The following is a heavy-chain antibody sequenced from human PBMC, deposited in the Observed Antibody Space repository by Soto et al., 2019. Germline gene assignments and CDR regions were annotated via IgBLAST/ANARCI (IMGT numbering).Heavy chain of an antibody. CDR3: ARSPTIFGVVTSWGGYFDL. J-gene: IGHJ2*01. D-gene: IGHD3-3*01. Sequence: QVQLQESGPGLVKPSQTLSLTCTVSGGSISSGGYYWSWIRQHPGKGLEWIGYIYYSGSTYYNPSLNSRVTISVDTSKNQSSLKLSSVTAADTAVYYCARSPTIFGVVTSWGGYFDLWGRGTLVTVSS. CDR2: IYYSGST. CDR1: GGSISSGGYY. V-gene: IGHV4-31*03.